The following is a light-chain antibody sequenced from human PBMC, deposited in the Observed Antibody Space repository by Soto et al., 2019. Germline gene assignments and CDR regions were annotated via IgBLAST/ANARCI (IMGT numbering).Light chain of an antibody. Sequence: QSALTQPASVSGSPGQSITISCTGTRSDVGGYNFVSWYQQHPGTAPKLMIYDVSNRPSGVSNRFSGSKSGNTASLTISGLQPEDEADYYCSSYTSSSTVVFGGGTNLTVL. CDR1: RSDVGGYNF. CDR3: SSYTSSSTVV. V-gene: IGLV2-14*01. CDR2: DVS. J-gene: IGLJ2*01.